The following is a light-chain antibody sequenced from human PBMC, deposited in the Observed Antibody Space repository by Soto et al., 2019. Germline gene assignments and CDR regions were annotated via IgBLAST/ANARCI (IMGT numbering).Light chain of an antibody. Sequence: EIVLTQSPATLSLSPGERATLSCRASQSVRSYLAWYQQKPGQAPRLLIYDTSVRATGIPPRFSGSGSETDFTLTISSLEPEDFAVYYCQQRYNWPPITFGQGTRLEMK. J-gene: IGKJ5*01. V-gene: IGKV3-11*01. CDR3: QQRYNWPPIT. CDR1: QSVRSY. CDR2: DTS.